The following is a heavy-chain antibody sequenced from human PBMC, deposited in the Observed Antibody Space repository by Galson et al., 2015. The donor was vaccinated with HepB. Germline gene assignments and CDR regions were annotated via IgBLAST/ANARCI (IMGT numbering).Heavy chain of an antibody. D-gene: IGHD4-17*01. Sequence: SLRLSCAASGFTFSSYAMHWVRQAPGKGLEWVAVISYDGSNKYYADSVKGRFTISRDNSKNTLYLQMNSLRAEDTAVYYCAKDVNRDYGDYWGQGTLVTVSS. CDR3: AKDVNRDYGDY. CDR2: ISYDGSNK. J-gene: IGHJ4*02. V-gene: IGHV3-30-3*01. CDR1: GFTFSSYA.